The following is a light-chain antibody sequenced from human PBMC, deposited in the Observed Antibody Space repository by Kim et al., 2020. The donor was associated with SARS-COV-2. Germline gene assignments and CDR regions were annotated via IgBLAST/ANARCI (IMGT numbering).Light chain of an antibody. CDR1: QSVSSN. CDR3: QHYNNRRRT. CDR2: GAS. J-gene: IGKJ4*01. Sequence: IVMTQSPATLSVSPGERATLSCRASQSVSSNLAWYQQKTGQAPRLLIYGASTRATGIPARFSGSGSGTEFTLTISSLQSEDFAIYYCQHYNNRRRTFGGGTKVDSK. V-gene: IGKV3-15*01.